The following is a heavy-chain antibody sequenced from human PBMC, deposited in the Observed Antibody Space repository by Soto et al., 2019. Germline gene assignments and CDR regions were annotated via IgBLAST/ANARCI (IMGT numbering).Heavy chain of an antibody. D-gene: IGHD3-9*01. CDR3: AKTVRRYFDWLKGMDV. CDR1: GFTFSSYG. Sequence: PGGSLRLSCAASGFTFSSYGMHWVRQAPGKGLEWVAVISYDGSNKYYADSVKGRFTISRDNSKNTLYLQMNSLRAEDTAVYYCAKTVRRYFDWLKGMDVWGQGTTVTVSS. CDR2: ISYDGSNK. J-gene: IGHJ6*02. V-gene: IGHV3-30*18.